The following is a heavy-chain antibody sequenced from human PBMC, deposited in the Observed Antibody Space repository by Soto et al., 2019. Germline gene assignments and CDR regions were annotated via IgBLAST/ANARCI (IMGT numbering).Heavy chain of an antibody. V-gene: IGHV3-33*03. J-gene: IGHJ4*02. D-gene: IGHD3-22*01. CDR1: GFTFSSSG. Sequence: QVQLVESGGGVVQPGRSLRLSCAASGFTFSSSGIHWVRQAPGKGLEWVAVIWSDEINKHYADYVEGRFTISRENSKNTLYLQMNSLRAEDTAVYYCASYDGGGHYYYWGQGTLVIVSS. CDR2: IWSDEINK. CDR3: ASYDGGGHYYY.